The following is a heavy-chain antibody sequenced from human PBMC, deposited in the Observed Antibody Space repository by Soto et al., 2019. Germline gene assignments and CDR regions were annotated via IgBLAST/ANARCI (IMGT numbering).Heavy chain of an antibody. V-gene: IGHV3-30-3*01. CDR2: ISYDGSNK. CDR1: GFTFSSYA. CDR3: ARGDGLRYFDWLFL. J-gene: IGHJ5*02. Sequence: GSLRLSCAASGFTFSSYAMHWVRQAPGKGLEWVAVISYDGSNKYYADSVKGRFTISRDNSKNTLYLQMNSLRAEDTAVYYCARGDGLRYFDWLFLWGQGTLVTVSS. D-gene: IGHD3-9*01.